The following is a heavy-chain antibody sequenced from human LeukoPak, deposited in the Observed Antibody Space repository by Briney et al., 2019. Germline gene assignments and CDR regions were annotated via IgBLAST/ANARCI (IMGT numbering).Heavy chain of an antibody. CDR1: GVLFSSNT. D-gene: IGHD2/OR15-2a*01. Sequence: PGGSLRLSCVVSGVLFSSNTMTWVRQAPGEGLEWVSNIKEDGSEKHYVDSVKGGSTISGENAKTSLYLQMNSLRAEDTAVYYCATGGRRYYADWGQGTLVTVSS. J-gene: IGHJ4*02. CDR3: ATGGRRYYAD. V-gene: IGHV3-7*01. CDR2: IKEDGSEK.